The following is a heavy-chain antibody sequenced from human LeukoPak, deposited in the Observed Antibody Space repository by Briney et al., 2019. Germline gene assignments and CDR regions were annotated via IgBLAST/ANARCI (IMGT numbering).Heavy chain of an antibody. J-gene: IGHJ6*03. CDR3: ARAYSGRYGLGYYYMDV. D-gene: IGHD1-26*01. Sequence: GGSLRLSCAASGFTFSDYWMSWVRQAPGKGLEWVADIKEDGSEKYYVDSLKGRFTISRDNAKNSLFLQMNSLRADDTAVYYCARAYSGRYGLGYYYMDVWGKGTTVTISS. V-gene: IGHV3-7*01. CDR2: IKEDGSEK. CDR1: GFTFSDYW.